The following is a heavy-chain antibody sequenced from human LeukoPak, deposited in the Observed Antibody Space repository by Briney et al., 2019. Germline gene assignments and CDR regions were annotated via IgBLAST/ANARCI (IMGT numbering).Heavy chain of an antibody. CDR3: ASPKAGLRRYYYDSSGSPPPYYFDY. J-gene: IGHJ4*02. CDR1: GVSISSSSYY. V-gene: IGHV4-39*01. D-gene: IGHD3-22*01. Sequence: SETLSLTCTVSGVSISSSSYYWGWIRQPPGKGLEWIGSIYYSGSTYYNPSLKSRVTISVDTSKNQFSLKLSSVTAADTAVYYCASPKAGLRRYYYDSSGSPPPYYFDYWGQGTLVTVSS. CDR2: IYYSGST.